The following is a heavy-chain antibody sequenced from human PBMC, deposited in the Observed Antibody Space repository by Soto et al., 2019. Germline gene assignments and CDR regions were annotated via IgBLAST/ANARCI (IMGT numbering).Heavy chain of an antibody. CDR3: ARGRDSSTTPRTNWFDP. CDR1: GGSISSYY. CDR2: IYYSGST. J-gene: IGHJ5*02. V-gene: IGHV4-59*08. D-gene: IGHD6-13*01. Sequence: SETLSLTCTDSGGSISSYYWSWIRQPPGKGLEWIGYIYYSGSTNYNPSLKSRVTISVDTSKNQFSLKLSSVTAADTAVYYCARGRDSSTTPRTNWFDPWGQGTLVTVSS.